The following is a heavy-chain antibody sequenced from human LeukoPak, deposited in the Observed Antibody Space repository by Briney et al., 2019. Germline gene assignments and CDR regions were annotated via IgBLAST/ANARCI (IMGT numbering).Heavy chain of an antibody. CDR3: MKWQSGWYYFDY. Sequence: PGGSLRLSCSASGVTFSSYAMHWVRQAPGRGLEYVSAISSNGGSTYYADSVKGRFTISRDNSKNTLYLQMSSLRAEDTAVYHCMKWQSGWYYFDYWGREPWSPSPQ. CDR2: ISSNGGST. J-gene: IGHJ4*02. D-gene: IGHD6-19*01. CDR1: GVTFSSYA. V-gene: IGHV3-64D*09.